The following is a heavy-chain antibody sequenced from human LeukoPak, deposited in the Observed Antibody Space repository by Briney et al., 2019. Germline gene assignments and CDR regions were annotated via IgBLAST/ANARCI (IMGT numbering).Heavy chain of an antibody. Sequence: GGSLRLFCAASGFPFNRYRKIWARQAPGKGLVWVSSISRSSSYIYYAHSVKGRFTISRDNAKNSLYVQLNSLRADEDAVYYCARALKWQQLIGFPPDACDIWGRRTIVSVSS. D-gene: IGHD6-13*01. CDR3: ARALKWQQLIGFPPDACDI. CDR2: ISRSSSYI. CDR1: GFPFNRYR. V-gene: IGHV3-21*01. J-gene: IGHJ3*02.